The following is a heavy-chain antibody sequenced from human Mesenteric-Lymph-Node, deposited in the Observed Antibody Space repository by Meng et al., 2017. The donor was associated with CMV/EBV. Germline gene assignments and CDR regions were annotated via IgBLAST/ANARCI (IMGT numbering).Heavy chain of an antibody. Sequence: GESLKISCVASGFDFSIYMMNWVRQVPGKGLEWVSHISASSSTRHYADSVKGRFTVSRDNAKDSVYLQMSSLRAEDTAVYYCARVRCCSTAWYFESWGQGTLVTVTS. CDR2: ISASSSTR. CDR3: ARVRCCSTAWYFES. J-gene: IGHJ4*02. V-gene: IGHV3-48*04. D-gene: IGHD6-19*01. CDR1: GFDFSIYM.